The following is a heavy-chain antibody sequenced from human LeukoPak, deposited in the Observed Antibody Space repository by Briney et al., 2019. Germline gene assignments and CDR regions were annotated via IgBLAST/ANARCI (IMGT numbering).Heavy chain of an antibody. CDR1: GFIFNKHA. J-gene: IGHJ4*02. D-gene: IGHD4/OR15-4a*01. CDR2: LSGSGGST. V-gene: IGHV3-23*01. CDR3: AKERDYGPADY. Sequence: PGGSLRLSCAASGFIFNKHAVSWVRQAPGKGLEWVSGLSGSGGSTDYADSVKGRFTVSRDNSKNTLFLQMNSLRAEDTAIYYYAKERDYGPADYWGQGTLVTVSS.